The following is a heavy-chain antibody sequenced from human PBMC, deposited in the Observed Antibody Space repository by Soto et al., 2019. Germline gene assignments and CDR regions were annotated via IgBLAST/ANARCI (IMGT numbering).Heavy chain of an antibody. CDR2: IYYSGST. CDR3: ARGYVHFDY. CDR1: GGSIGSYY. J-gene: IGHJ4*02. V-gene: IGHV4-59*01. D-gene: IGHD5-18*01. Sequence: PSETLSLTCTVSGGSIGSYYWSWIRQPPGKGLEWIGYIYYSGSTNYNPSLKSRVTISVDTSKNQFSLKLSSVTAADTAVYYCARGYVHFDYWGQGTLVTVSS.